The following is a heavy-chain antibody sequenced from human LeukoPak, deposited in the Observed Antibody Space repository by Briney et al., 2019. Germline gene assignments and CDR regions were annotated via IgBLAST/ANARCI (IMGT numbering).Heavy chain of an antibody. V-gene: IGHV3-30*02. Sequence: PGGSLRLSCVASGCPFTSDGMHWVRQAPGKGLEWVAFTRFDRSNEYYADSVKGRFTISSDNSKNTLYLQMNSLKAEDTAVYHCARPCSCSSYVAEYWGQGTLVTVSS. CDR2: TRFDRSNE. CDR1: GCPFTSDG. CDR3: ARPCSCSSYVAEY. J-gene: IGHJ4*02. D-gene: IGHD6-6*01.